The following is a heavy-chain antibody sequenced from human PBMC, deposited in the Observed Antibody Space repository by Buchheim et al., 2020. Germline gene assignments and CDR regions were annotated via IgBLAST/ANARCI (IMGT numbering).Heavy chain of an antibody. Sequence: QVQLVESGGGVVQPGRSLRLSCAASGFTFSSYGMHWVRQAPGKGLEWVAVISYDGSNKYYADSVKGRFTISRDNSKNTLYLQMNGLRGEESAAYYSARGSRKQNLGECWGQRTL. V-gene: IGHV3-30*03. D-gene: IGHD1-7*01. J-gene: IGHJ4*02. CDR1: GFTFSSYG. CDR2: ISYDGSNK. CDR3: ARGSRKQNLGEC.